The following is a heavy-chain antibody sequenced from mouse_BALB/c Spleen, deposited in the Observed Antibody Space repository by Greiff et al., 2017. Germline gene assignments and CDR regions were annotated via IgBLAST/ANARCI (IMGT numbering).Heavy chain of an antibody. V-gene: IGHV5-12-2*01. D-gene: IGHD4-1*02. CDR2: ISNGGGST. Sequence: EVMLVESGGGLVQPGGSLKLSCAASGFTFSSYTMSWVRQTPEKRLEWVAYISNGGGSTYYPDTVKGRFTISRDNAKNTLYLQMSSLKSEDTAMYYCARHQLGRGAMDYWGQGTSVTVSS. CDR1: GFTFSSYT. CDR3: ARHQLGRGAMDY. J-gene: IGHJ4*01.